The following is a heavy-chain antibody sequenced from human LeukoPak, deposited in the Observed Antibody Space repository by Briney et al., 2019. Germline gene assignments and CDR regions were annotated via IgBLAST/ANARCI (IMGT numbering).Heavy chain of an antibody. D-gene: IGHD2-15*01. CDR2: ITGGGDTT. CDR1: GFTFNSYA. J-gene: IGHJ4*02. CDR3: AKERSEVVVAATNY. V-gene: IGHV3-23*01. Sequence: PGGSLRLSCAASGFTFNSYAMTWVRQAPGKGLEWVSSITGGGDTTYYADSVRGRFTIYRDNSKNTLSLQINSLRAEDTAVYYCAKERSEVVVAATNYWGQGTLVTVSS.